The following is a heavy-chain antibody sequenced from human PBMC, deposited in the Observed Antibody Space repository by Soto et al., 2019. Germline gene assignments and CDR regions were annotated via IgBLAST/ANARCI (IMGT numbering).Heavy chain of an antibody. CDR1: GGSISSYY. CDR3: ARDTNDYSNYVPFDY. D-gene: IGHD4-4*01. Sequence: PSETLSLTCTVSGGSISSYYWSWIRQPPGKGLEWIGYIYYSGSTNYNPSLKSRVTISVDTSKNQFSLKLSSVTAADTAVYYCARDTNDYSNYVPFDYWGQGTLVTVSS. J-gene: IGHJ4*02. V-gene: IGHV4-59*01. CDR2: IYYSGST.